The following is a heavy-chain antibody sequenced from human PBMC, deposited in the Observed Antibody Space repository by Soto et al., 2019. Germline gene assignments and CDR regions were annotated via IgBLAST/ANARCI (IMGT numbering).Heavy chain of an antibody. CDR3: AKTSSSSGTYAFDV. CDR1: GFSISSGDYY. D-gene: IGHD6-6*01. J-gene: IGHJ3*01. CDR2: IYYSGTT. V-gene: IGHV4-30-4*01. Sequence: SETLSLTCTVSGFSISSGDYYWSWIRQPPGKGLEWTGYIYYSGTTYYNPSLKSRVTISVDTSKNQFSLKLNSVTAADTAVYYCAKTSSSSGTYAFDVWGQGTMVTVSS.